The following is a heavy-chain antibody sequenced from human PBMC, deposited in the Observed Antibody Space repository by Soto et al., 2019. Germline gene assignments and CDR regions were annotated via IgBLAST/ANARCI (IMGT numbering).Heavy chain of an antibody. J-gene: IGHJ4*02. CDR3: ARDLATANPHY. Sequence: EVQLVESGGGLVQPGGSLRLSCVASGFTFSSFGVNWVRQAPGKGLEWVSYIGSSGSTIYYADSVKGRFTISRDNAQNSLYLQMNNLRAEDTAVYHRARDLATANPHYWGQGTLVPDSS. CDR2: IGSSGSTI. D-gene: IGHD6-13*01. V-gene: IGHV3-48*01. CDR1: GFTFSSFG.